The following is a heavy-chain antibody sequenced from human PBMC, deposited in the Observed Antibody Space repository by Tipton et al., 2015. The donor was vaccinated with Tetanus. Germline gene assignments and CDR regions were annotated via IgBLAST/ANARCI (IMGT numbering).Heavy chain of an antibody. J-gene: IGHJ4*02. CDR3: ARGLCTSSSCPKHYFDY. CDR1: GFTFDNYA. CDR2: IWYDGSNQ. Sequence: SGFTFDNYALHWARQAPGKGLQWLAVIWYDGSNQYYEESMKGRFTISRDNAKNSLLLQMNSLRDEDTAVYYCARGLCTSSSCPKHYFDYWGQGTLVTVSS. V-gene: IGHV3-33*01. D-gene: IGHD2-2*01.